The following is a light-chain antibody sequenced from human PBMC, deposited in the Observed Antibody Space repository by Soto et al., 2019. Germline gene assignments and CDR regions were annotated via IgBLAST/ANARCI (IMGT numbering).Light chain of an antibody. V-gene: IGLV2-14*01. Sequence: QSALTQPAFVSGFPGQSITISCTGTSSDVGDYKYVCWYQQLPGRAPRLMIYEVSNRPSGVSNRFSGSKSGNTASLTISGLQAEDEGDYYCTSYSRSSTYVVFGGGTKLTVL. CDR1: SSDVGDYKY. CDR3: TSYSRSSTYVV. CDR2: EVS. J-gene: IGLJ2*01.